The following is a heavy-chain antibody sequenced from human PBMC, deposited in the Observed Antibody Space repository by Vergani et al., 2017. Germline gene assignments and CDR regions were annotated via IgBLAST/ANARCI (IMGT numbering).Heavy chain of an antibody. J-gene: IGHJ4*02. D-gene: IGHD6-19*01. Sequence: QVQLQESGPGLVKPSETLSLTCTVSGYSISSGYYWGWIRQPPGKGLEWIGSNYHSGSTYYNPSLKSRVTISVDTSKNQFSLKLSSVTAADTAVYYCARDQEAGGDYVDYWGQGTLVTVSS. CDR1: GYSISSGYY. CDR2: NYHSGST. CDR3: ARDQEAGGDYVDY. V-gene: IGHV4-38-2*02.